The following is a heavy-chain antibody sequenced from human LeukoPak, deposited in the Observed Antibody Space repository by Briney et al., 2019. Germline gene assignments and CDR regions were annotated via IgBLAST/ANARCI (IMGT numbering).Heavy chain of an antibody. CDR1: GGSISSYY. Sequence: SETLSLTCTVSGGSISSYYWSWIRQPPGKGLEWIGYIYNSGSTNYNPSLKSRVTISIDTSKNQFSLKLSSVTAADTAVYYCARAGAIFSLQNWFDPWGQGTLVTVSS. CDR3: ARAGAIFSLQNWFDP. CDR2: IYNSGST. V-gene: IGHV4-59*01. D-gene: IGHD3-9*01. J-gene: IGHJ5*02.